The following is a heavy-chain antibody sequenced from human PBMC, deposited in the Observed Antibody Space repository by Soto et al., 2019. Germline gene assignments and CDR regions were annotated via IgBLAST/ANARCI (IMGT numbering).Heavy chain of an antibody. CDR2: IRSKANSYAT. V-gene: IGHV3-73*02. J-gene: IGHJ4*02. CDR1: GFTFSGSA. CDR3: TSHQWELRGERSDY. D-gene: IGHD1-26*01. Sequence: EVQLVESGGGLVQPGGSLKLSCAASGFTFSGSAMHWVRQASGKGLEWVGRIRSKANSYATAYAASVKGRFTISRDDSKNTAYLQMNSLKTEDTAVYYCTSHQWELRGERSDYWGQGTLVTVSS.